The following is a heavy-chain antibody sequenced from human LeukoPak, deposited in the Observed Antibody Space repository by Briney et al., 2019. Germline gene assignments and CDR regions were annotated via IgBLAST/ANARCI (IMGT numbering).Heavy chain of an antibody. J-gene: IGHJ5*02. CDR1: GFTFSSYG. CDR3: AKDRDSHWGTTSWFDP. V-gene: IGHV3-30*18. CDR2: ISYDGSNK. D-gene: IGHD1-7*01. Sequence: PGGSLRLSCAASGFTFSSYGMHWVRQAPGKGLEWVAVISYDGSNKYYADSVKGRFTISRDNSKNTLYLQMNSLRAEDTAVYYCAKDRDSHWGTTSWFDPWGQGTLVTVSS.